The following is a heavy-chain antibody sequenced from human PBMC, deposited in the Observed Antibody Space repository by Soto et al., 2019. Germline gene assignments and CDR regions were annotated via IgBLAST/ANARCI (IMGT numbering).Heavy chain of an antibody. D-gene: IGHD3-16*01. Sequence: QVQLVQSGAEVKKPGASVNVSCKASGYTFTVYYMHWVRQAPGQGLEWMGWINPKSGGTMYPQKFQGRVTMTWDTPIRTASVALTRLRSDDTAGYYRARELAKGGGSAGFDYWGQGTLVTVSS. CDR3: ARELAKGGGSAGFDY. J-gene: IGHJ4*02. V-gene: IGHV1-2*02. CDR2: INPKSGGT. CDR1: GYTFTVYY.